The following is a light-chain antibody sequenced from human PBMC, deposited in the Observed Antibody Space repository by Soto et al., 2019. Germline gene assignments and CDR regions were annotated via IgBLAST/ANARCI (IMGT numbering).Light chain of an antibody. Sequence: QSALTQPASVSGSPGQSITISCTGTSSDVGSYNLVSWYQQHPGKAPKLMIYEGSKRPSGVSNRFSGSKSGNTASLTISGLQADDEADYSCCSYAGSRTLYVFGTGTKGTVL. CDR1: SSDVGSYNL. J-gene: IGLJ1*01. CDR2: EGS. CDR3: CSYAGSRTLYV. V-gene: IGLV2-23*01.